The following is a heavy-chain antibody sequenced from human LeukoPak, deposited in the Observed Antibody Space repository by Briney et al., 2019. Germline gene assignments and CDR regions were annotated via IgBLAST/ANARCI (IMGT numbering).Heavy chain of an antibody. CDR1: GFTFSCYS. CDR3: AKNYYGSGSSSLDY. Sequence: GGSLRRSCAASGFTFSCYSMNWVRQAPGQGLEGVSSISSSSSYIYYADSGKGRFTISRDNAKNSTDLQMNSLRAEATAVYYCAKNYYGSGSSSLDYWGQGTLVTVSS. V-gene: IGHV3-21*01. J-gene: IGHJ4*02. CDR2: ISSSSSYI. D-gene: IGHD3-10*01.